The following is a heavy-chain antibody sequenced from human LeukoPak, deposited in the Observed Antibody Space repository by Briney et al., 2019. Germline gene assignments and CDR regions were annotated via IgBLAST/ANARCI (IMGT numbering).Heavy chain of an antibody. CDR2: INHSGST. CDR1: GGSCSGYY. CDR3: ARARGGTRYSSSPPCDY. V-gene: IGHV4-34*01. Sequence: SETLSLXCAVYGGSCSGYYWSWIRQPPGKGLEWIGEINHSGSTNYNPSLKSRVTISVDTSKNQFSLKLSSVTAADTAVYYRARARGGTRYSSSPPCDYWGQGTLVTVSS. J-gene: IGHJ4*02. D-gene: IGHD6-13*01.